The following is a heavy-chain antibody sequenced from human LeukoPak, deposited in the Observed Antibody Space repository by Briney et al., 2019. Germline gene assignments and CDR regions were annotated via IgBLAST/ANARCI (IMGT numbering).Heavy chain of an antibody. D-gene: IGHD4-17*01. CDR1: GGTFSSYA. CDR2: IIPILGIA. CDR3: ARDEVYGERDFDY. V-gene: IGHV1-69*04. J-gene: IGHJ4*02. Sequence: ASVKVSCKASGGTFSSYAISWVRQAPGQGLEWMGRIIPILGIANYAQKFQGRVTITADKSTSTAYMELRSLTSDDTAVYYCARDEVYGERDFDYWGQGTLVTVSS.